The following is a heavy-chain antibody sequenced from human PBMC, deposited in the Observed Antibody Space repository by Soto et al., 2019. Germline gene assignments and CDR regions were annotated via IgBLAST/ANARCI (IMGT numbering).Heavy chain of an antibody. CDR1: GGSISSYY. CDR2: MYSSGST. V-gene: IGHV4-59*08. J-gene: IGHJ6*03. CDR3: ARQIVRVVPAATYYMDV. Sequence: QVQLQESGPGLVKPSETLSLTCTVSGGSISSYYWSWIRQPPGKGLEWIGYMYSSGSTNYNPSLKSRLTISLDTSKNQFSLKLSSVTAADTAVYYCARQIVRVVPAATYYMDVWGKGTTVTVSS. D-gene: IGHD2-2*01.